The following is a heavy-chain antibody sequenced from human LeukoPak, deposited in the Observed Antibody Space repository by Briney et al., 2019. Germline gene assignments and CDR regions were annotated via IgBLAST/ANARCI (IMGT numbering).Heavy chain of an antibody. Sequence: PGGSLRLSCAASGFTFSSYSMNWVRQAPGKGLEWVSSISSSSSYIFYADSMKGRFTISRDNAKNSLFLQMNSLRADDTAVYYCARHPYCSSTTCYGIDYWGQGTLVAVSS. CDR3: ARHPYCSSTTCYGIDY. J-gene: IGHJ4*02. CDR2: ISSSSSYI. CDR1: GFTFSSYS. D-gene: IGHD2-2*01. V-gene: IGHV3-21*01.